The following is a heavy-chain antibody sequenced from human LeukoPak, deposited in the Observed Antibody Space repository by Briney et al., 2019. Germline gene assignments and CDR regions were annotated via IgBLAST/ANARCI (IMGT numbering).Heavy chain of an antibody. Sequence: SETLSLTCAVYGGSFSGYYWSWIRQPPGKGLEWIGEINHSGSTNYNPSLKGRVTISVDTSKNQFSLKLSSVTAADTAVYYCARAYDYGGWGQGTLVTVSS. J-gene: IGHJ4*02. V-gene: IGHV4-34*01. CDR1: GGSFSGYY. CDR2: INHSGST. D-gene: IGHD4-23*01. CDR3: ARAYDYGG.